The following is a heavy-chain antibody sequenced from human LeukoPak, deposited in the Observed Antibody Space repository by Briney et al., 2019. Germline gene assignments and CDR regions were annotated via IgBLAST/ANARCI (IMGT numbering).Heavy chain of an antibody. D-gene: IGHD6-19*01. J-gene: IGHJ4*02. CDR2: INPKSGET. Sequence: ASVKVSCKASGYIFTDYYVHWVRQAPGQGLEWMGWINPKSGETNFAQKVQDRVSMTRDTSINTAYMELNKLGSDDTAVYFCARGGTGWFSYYFDHWGQGSLVTVSS. V-gene: IGHV1-2*02. CDR1: GYIFTDYY. CDR3: ARGGTGWFSYYFDH.